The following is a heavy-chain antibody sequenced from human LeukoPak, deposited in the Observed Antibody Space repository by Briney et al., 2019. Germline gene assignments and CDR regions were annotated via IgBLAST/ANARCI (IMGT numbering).Heavy chain of an antibody. CDR2: ISSTSSFI. J-gene: IGHJ4*02. CDR1: GFTFNSYS. V-gene: IGHV3-21*01. D-gene: IGHD5-24*01. CDR3: ATGSRLQLGFDY. Sequence: KPGGSLRLSCAASGFTFNSYSMNWVRQAPGKGLEWVSSISSTSSFIYYADSVKGRFTISRDNAKNSLYLQMNSLRADDTAVYYCATGSRLQLGFDYWGQGALVTVSS.